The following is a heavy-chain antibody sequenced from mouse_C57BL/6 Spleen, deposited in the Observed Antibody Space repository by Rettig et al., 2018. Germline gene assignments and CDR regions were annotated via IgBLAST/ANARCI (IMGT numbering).Heavy chain of an antibody. D-gene: IGHD3-2*02. CDR1: GYTFTDYE. Sequence: QVQLQQSGAELVRPGASVTLSCKASGYTFTDYEMHWVKPTPVHGLEWIGAIDPETGGTAYNQKFKGKAILTADKSSSTAYMELRSLTSEDSAVYYCTKNSLAQATMDYWGQGTSVTVSS. CDR2: IDPETGGT. V-gene: IGHV1-15*01. J-gene: IGHJ4*01. CDR3: TKNSLAQATMDY.